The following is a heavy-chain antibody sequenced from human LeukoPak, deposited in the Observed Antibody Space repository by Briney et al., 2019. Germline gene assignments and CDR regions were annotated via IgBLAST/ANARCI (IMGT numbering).Heavy chain of an antibody. D-gene: IGHD4-17*01. CDR2: IYYGGST. V-gene: IGHV4-39*07. J-gene: IGHJ6*03. CDR1: GDSISSSSDF. CDR3: AKGSVYGDYERDYYYYMDV. Sequence: PSETLSLTCPVSGDSISSSSDFWGWIRQPPGKGLEWIGSIYYGGSTNYNPSLKSRVTISVDTSKNQLSLKVRSVTAADTAVYYCAKGSVYGDYERDYYYYMDVWGKGTTVTVSS.